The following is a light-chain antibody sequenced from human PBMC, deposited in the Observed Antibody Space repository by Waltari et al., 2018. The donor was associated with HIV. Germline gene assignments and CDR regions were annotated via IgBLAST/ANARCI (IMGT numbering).Light chain of an antibody. J-gene: IGKJ2*01. CDR3: QQYDNLSYT. CDR1: QDISNY. CDR2: DAS. Sequence: DIQMTQSPSSLSASVGDRVTITCQASQDISNYLNWYHQKPGKAPKLLIYDASKLETGVPSRFSGSGSGTDFTFTISSLQPEDIATYYCQQYDNLSYTFGQGTKLEIK. V-gene: IGKV1-33*01.